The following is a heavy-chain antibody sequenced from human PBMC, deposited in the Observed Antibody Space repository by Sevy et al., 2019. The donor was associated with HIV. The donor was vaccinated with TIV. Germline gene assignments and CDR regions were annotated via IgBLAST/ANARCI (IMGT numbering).Heavy chain of an antibody. V-gene: IGHV1-69*13. D-gene: IGHD3-22*01. CDR3: ARGFEAYDSSGYRGWFDP. J-gene: IGHJ5*02. CDR2: IIPIFGTA. Sequence: ASVMVSCKASGGTFSSYAISWVRQAPGQGLEWMGGIIPIFGTANYAQKFQGRVTITADESTSTAYMELSSLRSEDTAVYYCARGFEAYDSSGYRGWFDPWGQGTLVTVSS. CDR1: GGTFSSYA.